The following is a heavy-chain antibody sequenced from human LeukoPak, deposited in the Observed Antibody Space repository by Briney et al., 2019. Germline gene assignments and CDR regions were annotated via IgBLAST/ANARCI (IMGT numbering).Heavy chain of an antibody. D-gene: IGHD5-12*01. CDR3: ARDWGMEGYSGYDSPREDY. V-gene: IGHV4-30-4*01. CDR2: IYYSGST. Sequence: PSQTLSLTCTVSGGSISSGDYYWSWIRQPPGKGLEWIGYIYYSGSTYYNPSLKSRVTISVDTSKNQFSLKLSSVTAADTAVYYCARDWGMEGYSGYDSPREDYWGQGTLVTVSS. J-gene: IGHJ4*02. CDR1: GGSISSGDYY.